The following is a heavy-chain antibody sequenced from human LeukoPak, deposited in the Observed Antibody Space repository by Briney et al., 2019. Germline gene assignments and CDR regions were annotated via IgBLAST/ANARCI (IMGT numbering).Heavy chain of an antibody. V-gene: IGHV1-18*01. J-gene: IGHJ5*02. CDR2: IHTYNGHT. D-gene: IGHD3-22*01. CDR1: GYTFNSYG. Sequence: ASVKVSCKSSGYTFNSYGITWVRQAPGQGLEWLGWIHTYNGHTNYAQKLQGRVTMTTDTSTSTAYMELRSLRSDDTAVYYCARDQYYDSKGWFDPWGQGTLVTVSS. CDR3: ARDQYYDSKGWFDP.